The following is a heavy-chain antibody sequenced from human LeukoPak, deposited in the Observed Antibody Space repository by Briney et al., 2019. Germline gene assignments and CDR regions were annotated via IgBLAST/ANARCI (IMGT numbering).Heavy chain of an antibody. V-gene: IGHV3-7*01. Sequence: GSLRLSCAASGFTFSSYWMSWVRQAPGKGLEWVANIKQDGSEKYYVDSVKGRFTTSRDNAKNSLYLQMNSLRAEDTAVYYCASATLIAAQIFDYWGQGTLVTVSS. CDR2: IKQDGSEK. J-gene: IGHJ4*02. CDR1: GFTFSSYW. CDR3: ASATLIAAQIFDY. D-gene: IGHD6-6*01.